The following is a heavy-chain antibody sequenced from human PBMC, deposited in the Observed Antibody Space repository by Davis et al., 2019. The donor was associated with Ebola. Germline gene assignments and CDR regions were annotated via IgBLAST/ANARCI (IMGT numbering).Heavy chain of an antibody. Sequence: ASVKVSCKASGYSFTSYYMHWVRQAPGQGLEWMGWISAYNGNTNYAQILQGRVTMTTDTSTGTAYMELRSLRSDDTAVYFCARTSIVGTTTTASDIWGQGTKVTVSS. D-gene: IGHD1-26*01. J-gene: IGHJ3*02. CDR2: ISAYNGNT. V-gene: IGHV1-18*04. CDR3: ARTSIVGTTTTASDI. CDR1: GYSFTSYY.